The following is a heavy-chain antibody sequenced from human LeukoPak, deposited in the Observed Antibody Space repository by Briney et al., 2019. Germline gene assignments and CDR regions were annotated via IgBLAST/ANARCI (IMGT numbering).Heavy chain of an antibody. J-gene: IGHJ5*02. D-gene: IGHD3-22*01. CDR2: IYYSGST. CDR1: GGSISISTYY. V-gene: IGHV4-39*01. Sequence: SETLSLTCTVSGGSISISTYYWGWIRQPPGEGLEWIGCIYYSGSTYYNPPLKSRVTMSVDTSKIQFSLKLSSVTAADTAVYYCASQGDSSGYYRGFDPWGQGTLVTVSS. CDR3: ASQGDSSGYYRGFDP.